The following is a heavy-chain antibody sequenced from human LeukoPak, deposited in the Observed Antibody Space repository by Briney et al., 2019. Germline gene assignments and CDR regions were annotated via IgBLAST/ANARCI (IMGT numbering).Heavy chain of an antibody. CDR3: ARGQPYGDYNYFDP. J-gene: IGHJ5*02. CDR2: IYPSTGGT. V-gene: IGHV1-2*06. Sequence: ASVKVSCKASGYTFIGYYMHWVRQAPGQGLEWMGRIYPSTGGTNSAQKFQGRVTMTRDTSISTAYMELSRLTSDDTAIYYCARGQPYGDYNYFDPWGQGTLVTVSS. CDR1: GYTFIGYY. D-gene: IGHD4-17*01.